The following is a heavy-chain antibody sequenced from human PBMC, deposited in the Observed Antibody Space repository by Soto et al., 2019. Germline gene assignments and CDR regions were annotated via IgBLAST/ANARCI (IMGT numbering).Heavy chain of an antibody. D-gene: IGHD6-19*01. Sequence: ASGKVSCKASGYTFTSYGISWVRQAPGQGLEWMGWISAYNGNTNYAQKLQGRVTMTTDTSTSTAYMELRSLRSDDTAVYYCARGLEAVAGGLDAFDIWGQGTMVTVSS. CDR1: GYTFTSYG. CDR2: ISAYNGNT. J-gene: IGHJ3*02. V-gene: IGHV1-18*01. CDR3: ARGLEAVAGGLDAFDI.